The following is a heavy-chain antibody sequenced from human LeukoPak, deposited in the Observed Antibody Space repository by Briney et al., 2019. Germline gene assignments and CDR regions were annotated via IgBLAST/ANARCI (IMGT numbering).Heavy chain of an antibody. CDR1: GFTFSNNG. J-gene: IGHJ6*03. Sequence: PGGSLRLSCAASGFTFSNNGMHWVRQAPGKGLEWVASIRFDGSNKYYADSVKGRFTISRDNYKNTLYLQMNSLRADDTAIYFCAKSARGGSDNFYSYMDVWGRGTTVTISS. CDR3: AKSARGGSDNFYSYMDV. D-gene: IGHD3-10*01. V-gene: IGHV3-30*02. CDR2: IRFDGSNK.